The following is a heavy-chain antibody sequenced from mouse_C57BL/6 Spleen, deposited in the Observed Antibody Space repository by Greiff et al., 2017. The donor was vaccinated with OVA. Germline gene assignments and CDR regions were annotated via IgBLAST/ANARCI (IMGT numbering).Heavy chain of an antibody. CDR3: ARTYYSNYVGYAMDY. CDR2: IDPSDSET. CDR1: GYTFTSYW. Sequence: QVQLQQSGAELVRPGSSVKLSCKASGYTFTSYWMHWVKQRPIQGLEWIGNIDPSDSETHYNQKFKDKATLTVDKSSSTAYMQLSSLTSEDSAVYYCARTYYSNYVGYAMDYWGQGTSVTVSS. D-gene: IGHD2-5*01. J-gene: IGHJ4*01. V-gene: IGHV1-52*01.